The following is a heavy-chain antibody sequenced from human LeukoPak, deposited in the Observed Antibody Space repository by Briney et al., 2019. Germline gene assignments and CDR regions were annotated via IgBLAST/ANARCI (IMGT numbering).Heavy chain of an antibody. Sequence: PGGSLRLSCVGSGFTFDSYAMNWVRQAPGKGLEWVSVISVSGGSSNYGDSVKGRFTVSRDNSKNTLYLQMNSLRVEDTAIYYCAKAKDYYGSGSYPDYWGQGTLATVSP. CDR1: GFTFDSYA. CDR3: AKAKDYYGSGSYPDY. V-gene: IGHV3-23*01. CDR2: ISVSGGSS. J-gene: IGHJ4*02. D-gene: IGHD3-10*01.